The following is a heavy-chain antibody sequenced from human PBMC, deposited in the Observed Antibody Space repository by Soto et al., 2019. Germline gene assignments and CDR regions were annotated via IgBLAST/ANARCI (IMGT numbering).Heavy chain of an antibody. J-gene: IGHJ4*02. CDR2: IGRTSTDT. D-gene: IGHD3-22*01. CDR1: GFTLSVYT. CDR3: VRKGGYFPNGYLDS. Sequence: QLVESGGGLVQPGGSLRLACAASGFTLSVYTMHWVRQAPGKGLEWVSCIGRTSTDTYYADSLKGRFTISRENTKNSGYLQINSLRVEDRVVYYCVRKGGYFPNGYLDSWGQGTLVTVSS. V-gene: IGHV3-48*01.